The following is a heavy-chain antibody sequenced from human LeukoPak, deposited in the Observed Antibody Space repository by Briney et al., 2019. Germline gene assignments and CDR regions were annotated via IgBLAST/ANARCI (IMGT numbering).Heavy chain of an antibody. Sequence: RSSETLSLTCTVSGGSISSSSYYWGWIRQPPGKGLEWIGSIYYSGSTYYNPSLKSRVTISVDTSKNQFSLKLSSVTAADTAVYYCARDRGEGDYSFNWFDPWGQGTLVTVSS. CDR1: GGSISSSSYY. J-gene: IGHJ5*02. D-gene: IGHD4-11*01. CDR3: ARDRGEGDYSFNWFDP. V-gene: IGHV4-39*07. CDR2: IYYSGST.